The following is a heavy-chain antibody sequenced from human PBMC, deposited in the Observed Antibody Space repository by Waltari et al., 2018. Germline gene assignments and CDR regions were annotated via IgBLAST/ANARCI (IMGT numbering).Heavy chain of an antibody. V-gene: IGHV3-21*06. J-gene: IGHJ4*02. CDR3: ARDGRPADYYDTSGYHY. Sequence: EVRLVESGGGLVKPGGSLRLSCAASGFTFSSFGMNWVRQAPGKGLEGVSSIPTSSTYIYYADSMQGRLTISRDDAKNSLYLQMNSLRAEDTAVYFWARDGRPADYYDTSGYHYWGQGTLVTVSS. CDR2: IPTSSTYI. CDR1: GFTFSSFG. D-gene: IGHD3-22*01.